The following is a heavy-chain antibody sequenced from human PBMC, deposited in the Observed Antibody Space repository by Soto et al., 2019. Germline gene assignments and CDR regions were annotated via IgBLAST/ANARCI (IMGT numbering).Heavy chain of an antibody. J-gene: IGHJ4*02. CDR3: ARDGAMTGVFDY. Sequence: PGGSLRLSCAASGFTFNTFGMNGVRQAPGKGLEWISYISVTSTTIHYADSVRGRFAISRDNAKNSLFLQMDSLRVEDTAVYYCARDGAMTGVFDYWGPGTLVTVSS. CDR1: GFTFNTFG. CDR2: ISVTSTTI. D-gene: IGHD3-9*01. V-gene: IGHV3-48*01.